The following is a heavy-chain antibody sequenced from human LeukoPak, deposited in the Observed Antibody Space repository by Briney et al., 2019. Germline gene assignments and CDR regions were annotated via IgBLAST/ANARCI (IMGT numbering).Heavy chain of an antibody. CDR1: GYSISSGYY. CDR3: ARDLATTVTNHWFDP. CDR2: IYYSGST. Sequence: PSETLSLTCAVSGYSISSGYYWSWIRQPPGKGLEWIGYIYYSGSTNYNPSLKSRVTISVDTSKNQFSLKLSSVTAADTAVYYCARDLATTVTNHWFDPWGQGTLVTVSS. V-gene: IGHV4-61*01. J-gene: IGHJ5*02. D-gene: IGHD4-17*01.